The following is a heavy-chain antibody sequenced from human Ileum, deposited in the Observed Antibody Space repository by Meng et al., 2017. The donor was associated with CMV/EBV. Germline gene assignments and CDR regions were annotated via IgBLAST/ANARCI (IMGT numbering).Heavy chain of an antibody. CDR3: AREFADAYYHRRFDS. V-gene: IGHV3-21*01. Sequence: SGFTFSSYNMNWVRQSPRKGLEWVASISSRSSNIYYADSLKGRFTISRDNAKNSLFLQMDSLRAEDTAVYYCAREFADAYYHRRFDSWGQGTLVTVSS. CDR2: ISSRSSNI. D-gene: IGHD5-24*01. J-gene: IGHJ4*02. CDR1: GFTFSSYN.